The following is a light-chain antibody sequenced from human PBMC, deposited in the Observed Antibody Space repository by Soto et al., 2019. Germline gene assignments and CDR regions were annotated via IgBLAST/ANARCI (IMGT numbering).Light chain of an antibody. CDR2: DAS. CDR3: QHRAVWPVT. J-gene: IGKJ5*01. CDR1: QSVSTN. V-gene: IGKV3-11*01. Sequence: EIVMTQSPATLSVSPGERATLSCRASQSVSTNLAWYQQKPGQAPRLFIYDASKRATDIPARFSGSGSGIDFTLTISGLEPEDFAVYYCQHRAVWPVTFGQGTRLEIK.